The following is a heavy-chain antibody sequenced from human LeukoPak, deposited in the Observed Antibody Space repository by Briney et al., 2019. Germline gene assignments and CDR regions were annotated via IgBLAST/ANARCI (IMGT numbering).Heavy chain of an antibody. J-gene: IGHJ4*02. CDR3: ASYEYSSSPVDY. CDR1: GGSISSYY. Sequence: SETLSLTCTVSGGSISSYYWSWIRQPPGKGLEWIGYIYYGGSTNYNPSLKSRVTISVDTSKNQFSLKLSSVTAADTAVYYCASYEYSSSPVDYWGQGTLVTVSS. D-gene: IGHD6-6*01. V-gene: IGHV4-59*12. CDR2: IYYGGST.